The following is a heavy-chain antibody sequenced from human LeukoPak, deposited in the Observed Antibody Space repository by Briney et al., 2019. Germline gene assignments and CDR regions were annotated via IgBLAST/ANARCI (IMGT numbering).Heavy chain of an antibody. J-gene: IGHJ4*02. CDR2: ISGSGGRT. CDR3: AKLGIKYYQDSSGFQAYFDH. D-gene: IGHD3-22*01. CDR1: GFTFSSYA. Sequence: GGTLRFSCAASGFTFSSYAVSWVRQAPGKGLEWVSSISGSGGRTFYADSVKGRFTISRDNSKNTLYLQMNSLRAEDTAVYYCAKLGIKYYQDSSGFQAYFDHWGQGTLVTVSS. V-gene: IGHV3-23*01.